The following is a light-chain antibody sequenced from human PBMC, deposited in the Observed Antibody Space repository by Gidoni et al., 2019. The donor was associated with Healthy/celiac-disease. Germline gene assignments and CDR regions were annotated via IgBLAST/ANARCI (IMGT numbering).Light chain of an antibody. Sequence: YELTQPPSVSVSPGQTASITCSGDKLGDKYACCYQQKPGQSPVLVIYQDSKRPSGIPERFSGSNSGNTATLTISGTQAMDEADYYCQAWDSSTASVVFGGGTKLTVL. CDR3: QAWDSSTASVV. CDR1: KLGDKY. V-gene: IGLV3-1*01. J-gene: IGLJ2*01. CDR2: QDS.